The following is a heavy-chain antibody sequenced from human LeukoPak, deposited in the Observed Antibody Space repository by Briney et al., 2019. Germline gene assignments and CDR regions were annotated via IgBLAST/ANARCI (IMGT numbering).Heavy chain of an antibody. J-gene: IGHJ5*02. CDR3: ARESLYYYGSAHNWFDP. Sequence: SETLSLTCTVSGGSISSYYWSWIRQPAGKGLEWIGRIYTSGSTNYNPSLKSRVTMSVDTSKNQFSLKLGSVTAADTAVYYCARESLYYYGSAHNWFDPWGQGTLVTVSS. D-gene: IGHD3-10*01. CDR2: IYTSGST. CDR1: GGSISSYY. V-gene: IGHV4-4*07.